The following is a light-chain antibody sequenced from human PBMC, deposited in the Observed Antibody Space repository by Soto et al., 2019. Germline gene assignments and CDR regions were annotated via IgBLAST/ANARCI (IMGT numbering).Light chain of an antibody. V-gene: IGKV1-39*01. CDR1: QSISTY. Sequence: DIQMTQSPSSLSASAGDRVTITCRASQSISTYLNWYHQKPGKAPDLLIYAASSLKSGVPSRFSGSGSGTHFTLTITGLQPADFATYYCQQNFSIPITFGQGTRLEIK. J-gene: IGKJ5*01. CDR3: QQNFSIPIT. CDR2: AAS.